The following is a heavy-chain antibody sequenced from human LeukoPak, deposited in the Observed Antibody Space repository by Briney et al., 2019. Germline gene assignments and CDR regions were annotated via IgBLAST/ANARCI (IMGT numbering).Heavy chain of an antibody. V-gene: IGHV3-7*01. Sequence: PRGSLRLSCAASGFAFSNYWLGWVRQAPGRGLEWVANMKQDGSEEYYVESVRGRFTISRDNAKNSLYLQMNSLRVEDTGVYYCARDRGPNTFDHWGQGTLVTVSS. CDR3: ARDRGPNTFDH. D-gene: IGHD3-10*01. J-gene: IGHJ4*02. CDR1: GFAFSNYW. CDR2: MKQDGSEE.